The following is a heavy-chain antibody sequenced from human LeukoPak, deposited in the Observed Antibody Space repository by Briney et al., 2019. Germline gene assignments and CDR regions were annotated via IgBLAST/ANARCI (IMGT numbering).Heavy chain of an antibody. V-gene: IGHV3-7*01. CDR3: AAGAGWLIDY. Sequence: PGGSLRLSCAASGFTFSNYWMNWVRQAPGKGLEWVAIIKKDGSEKIYVDSVRGRFTIPRDNAKNTLYLQTNSLRAEDTAVYYCAAGAGWLIDYWGQGTLVTVSS. D-gene: IGHD6-19*01. CDR1: GFTFSNYW. CDR2: IKKDGSEK. J-gene: IGHJ4*02.